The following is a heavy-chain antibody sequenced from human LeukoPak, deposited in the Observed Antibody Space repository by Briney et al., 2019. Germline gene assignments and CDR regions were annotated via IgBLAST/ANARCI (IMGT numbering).Heavy chain of an antibody. V-gene: IGHV4-61*02. CDR3: ARFMVRGGHFDY. D-gene: IGHD3-10*01. Sequence: SETLSLTCTVSGASITSSGYYWGWIRQPPGKGLEWIGRIYTSGSTNYNPSLKSRVTISVDTSKNQFSLKLSSVTAADTAVYYCARFMVRGGHFDYWGQGTLVTVSS. CDR2: IYTSGST. CDR1: GASITSSGYY. J-gene: IGHJ4*02.